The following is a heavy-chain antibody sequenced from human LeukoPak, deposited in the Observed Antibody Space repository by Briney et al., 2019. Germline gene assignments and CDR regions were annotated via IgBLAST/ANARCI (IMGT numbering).Heavy chain of an antibody. D-gene: IGHD5-24*01. J-gene: IGHJ2*01. CDR1: GFTFGKYA. CDR2: IDGRRT. V-gene: IGHV3-23*01. CDR3: AREVNGCSVADL. Sequence: GGSLRLSCVASGFTFGKYAMSWVRQAPGKGLEWVSAIDGRRTYYEDSVKGWFTISRDNSKNMLFLQMNSLRAEDTAVYYCAREVNGCSVADLWGRGTLVTVSS.